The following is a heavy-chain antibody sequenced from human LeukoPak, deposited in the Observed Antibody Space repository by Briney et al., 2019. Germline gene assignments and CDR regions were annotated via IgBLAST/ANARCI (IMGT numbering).Heavy chain of an antibody. V-gene: IGHV3-23*01. CDR1: GFTFSSYA. Sequence: PGGSLRLSCAASGFTFSSYAMSWVRRAPGKGLEWVSLASGSGGSTYYAASVEGRFTISKDNSENTLYLQMSSLRAEDTALYYCAKWGEYYDHVYAFDAWGQGTMVTVSS. D-gene: IGHD3-16*01. CDR3: AKWGEYYDHVYAFDA. J-gene: IGHJ3*01. CDR2: ASGSGGST.